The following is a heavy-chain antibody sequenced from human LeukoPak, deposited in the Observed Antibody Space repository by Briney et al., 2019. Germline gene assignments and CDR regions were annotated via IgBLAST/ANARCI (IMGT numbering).Heavy chain of an antibody. CDR3: ARGRLLLSLWFGARGAFDI. CDR1: GYTFTSYG. CDR2: INPNSGGT. V-gene: IGHV1-2*02. D-gene: IGHD3-10*01. J-gene: IGHJ3*02. Sequence: ASVKVSCKASGYTFTSYGISWVRQAPGQGLEWMGWINPNSGGTNYAQKFQGRVTMTRDTSISTAYMELSRLRSDDTAVYYCARGRLLLSLWFGARGAFDIWGQGTMVTVSS.